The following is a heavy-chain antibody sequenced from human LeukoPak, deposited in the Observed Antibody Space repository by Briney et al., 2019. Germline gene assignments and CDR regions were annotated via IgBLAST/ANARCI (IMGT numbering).Heavy chain of an antibody. CDR2: ISSSGGTI. D-gene: IGHD5-12*01. V-gene: IGHV3-11*01. Sequence: PGGSLRLSCAASGFTFTDYYMSWIRQAPGKGLEWVSYISSSGGTIYYADSVKGRFTISRDNAKNSLYLQMNSLRAEDTAVYYCARETHSGYDEWFDPLGPGNPGHRLL. CDR3: ARETHSGYDEWFDP. J-gene: IGHJ5*02. CDR1: GFTFTDYY.